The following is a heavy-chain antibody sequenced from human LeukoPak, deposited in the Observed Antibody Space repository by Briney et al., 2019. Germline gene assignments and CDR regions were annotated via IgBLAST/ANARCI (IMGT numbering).Heavy chain of an antibody. V-gene: IGHV3-23*01. J-gene: IGHJ5*02. D-gene: IGHD3-22*01. Sequence: GGSLRLSCAASGFIFSSYAMSWVRQAPGKGLEWVSGIIGSGDSTYYADSVKGRFTISRDNSKNTVYLQMSSLRAEDTAVYYCARVAYDSSVCSDWFDPWGQGTLVTVSS. CDR3: ARVAYDSSVCSDWFDP. CDR1: GFIFSSYA. CDR2: IIGSGDST.